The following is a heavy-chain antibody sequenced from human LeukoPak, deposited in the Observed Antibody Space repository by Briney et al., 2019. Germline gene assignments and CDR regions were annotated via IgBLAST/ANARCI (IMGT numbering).Heavy chain of an antibody. CDR1: GGSFSGYY. D-gene: IGHD2-2*01. CDR2: IYTSGST. V-gene: IGHV4-59*10. J-gene: IGHJ5*02. CDR3: ARGVVPARGDWFDP. Sequence: SETLSLTCAVYGGSFSGYYWSWIRQPAGKGLEWIGRIYTSGSTNYNPSLKSRVTISVDKSKNQFSLKLSSVTAADTAVYYCARGVVPARGDWFDPWGQGTLVTVSS.